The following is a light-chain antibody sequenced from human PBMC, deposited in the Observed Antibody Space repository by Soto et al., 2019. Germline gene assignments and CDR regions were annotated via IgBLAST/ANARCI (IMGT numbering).Light chain of an antibody. CDR3: QQSYNSPRT. V-gene: IGKV1-39*01. CDR2: AAS. Sequence: DVQLTQSPSSLSASAEDRVIIACLASQIISNHLNWYQQKPGQAPKLLFFAASSLQSGVPSRFSGSGSGTDFTLTISRLQPEDFATYSCQQSYNSPRTFGRGTKVDI. J-gene: IGKJ1*01. CDR1: QIISNH.